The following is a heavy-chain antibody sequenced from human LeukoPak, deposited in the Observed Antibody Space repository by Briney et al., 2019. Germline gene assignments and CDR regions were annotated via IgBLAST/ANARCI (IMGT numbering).Heavy chain of an antibody. Sequence: SETLSLTCAVYGGYLSGYYWRWLRQPPGKGVEGVGEINHSGSTNYNPSLKSRVTISVDTSNNQFSLKLSSVTAADTAVYYCATKELRTHYYYYGMDVWGQGTTVTVSS. CDR3: ATKELRTHYYYYGMDV. D-gene: IGHD3-10*01. J-gene: IGHJ6*02. V-gene: IGHV4-34*01. CDR2: INHSGST. CDR1: GGYLSGYY.